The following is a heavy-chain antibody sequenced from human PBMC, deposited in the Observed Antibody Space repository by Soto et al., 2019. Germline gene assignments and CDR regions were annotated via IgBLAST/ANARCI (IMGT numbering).Heavy chain of an antibody. CDR2: INPNSGGT. CDR1: GYTFNGHY. V-gene: IGHV1-2*02. CDR3: ARDSGSGSYYFDS. J-gene: IGHJ4*02. D-gene: IGHD6-19*01. Sequence: ASVKVSCKASGYTFNGHYMYWVRQAPGQGLEWVGWINPNSGGTIYSQRFQGRVTMTRDTSMSTAYMVLTSLRSDDTAVYYCARDSGSGSYYFDSWGQGTLVTV.